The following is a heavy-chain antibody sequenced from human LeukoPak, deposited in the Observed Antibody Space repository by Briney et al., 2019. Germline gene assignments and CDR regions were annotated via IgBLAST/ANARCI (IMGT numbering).Heavy chain of an antibody. CDR2: MNPNSGNT. D-gene: IGHD3-3*01. V-gene: IGHV1-8*01. Sequence: ASVKVSCKASGYTFTSYDINWVRQATGQGLEWMGWMNPNSGNTGYAQKFQGRVTMTRNTSISTAYMELSSLRSEDAAVYYCARGGSSYDFWSGYYSYYYYMDVWGKGTTVTVSS. CDR3: ARGGSSYDFWSGYYSYYYYMDV. J-gene: IGHJ6*03. CDR1: GYTFTSYD.